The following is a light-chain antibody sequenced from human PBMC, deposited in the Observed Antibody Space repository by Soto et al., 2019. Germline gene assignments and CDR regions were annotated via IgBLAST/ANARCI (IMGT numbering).Light chain of an antibody. J-gene: IGKJ1*01. CDR2: GAS. Sequence: EIVLTQSPGTLSLSPGERATLSCRARQSVRSSYLAWYQQKPGQAPRLLIYGASTRATGIPDRFSGSGSGTDFTLTISRLEPEDFAVYYCQQYGSSPPTFGQGTKVDIK. CDR3: QQYGSSPPT. V-gene: IGKV3-20*01. CDR1: QSVRSSY.